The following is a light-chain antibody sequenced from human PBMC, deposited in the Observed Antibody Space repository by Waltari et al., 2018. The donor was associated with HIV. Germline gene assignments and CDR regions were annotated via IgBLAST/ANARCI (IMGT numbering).Light chain of an antibody. CDR2: GKN. CDR1: SLRTYY. Sequence: SSELTQDPTVSVALGQTVRITCQGDSLRTYYASWYQQKPGQAPVLVFCGKNNRPSGLPDRFSGSSSGDTASLTITGAQAEDEADYYCNSRDSSGHLVVFAGGTKLTVL. CDR3: NSRDSSGHLVV. V-gene: IGLV3-19*01. J-gene: IGLJ2*01.